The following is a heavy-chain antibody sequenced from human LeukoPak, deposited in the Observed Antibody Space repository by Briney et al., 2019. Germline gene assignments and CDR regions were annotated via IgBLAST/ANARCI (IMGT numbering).Heavy chain of an antibody. CDR3: ARQYCSSTSCNGAFDI. CDR1: GFTFSYYG. Sequence: GGSLRLSCAASGFTFSYYGMHWVRQAPGKGLEWVAVVWYDGSNKYYADSVKGRFTISRDNSKNTLYLQMNSLRAEDMAVYYCARQYCSSTSCNGAFDIWGQGTMVTVSS. V-gene: IGHV3-33*01. J-gene: IGHJ3*02. D-gene: IGHD2-2*01. CDR2: VWYDGSNK.